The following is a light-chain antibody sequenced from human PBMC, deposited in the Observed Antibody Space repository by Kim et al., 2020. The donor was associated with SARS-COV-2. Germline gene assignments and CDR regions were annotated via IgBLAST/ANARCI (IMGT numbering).Light chain of an antibody. CDR1: SLRSYY. Sequence: SSELTQDPAVSVALGQTVRITCQGDSLRSYYASWYQQKPGQAPVLVIYGKNNRPSGIPDRFSVSSSGNTASLTITGAQAEDEADYYCNSRDSSGHHLVFGGGTQLTVL. CDR2: GKN. V-gene: IGLV3-19*01. J-gene: IGLJ2*01. CDR3: NSRDSSGHHLV.